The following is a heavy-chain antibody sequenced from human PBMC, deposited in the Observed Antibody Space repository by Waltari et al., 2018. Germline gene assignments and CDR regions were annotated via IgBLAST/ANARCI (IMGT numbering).Heavy chain of an antibody. CDR1: GFPFSVHL. D-gene: IGHD2-15*01. Sequence: QVQLVESGGGLVKPGGSLRLSCAASGFPFSVHLLSWLRQAPGKGLEWVSYISRSGSTIYYADSVKGRFTISRDNAKKTLYLQMNSLRAEDTAIYYCARLPCSGDSCYYYYGLDVWGRGTTVTVSS. J-gene: IGHJ6*02. V-gene: IGHV3-11*01. CDR2: ISRSGSTI. CDR3: ARLPCSGDSCYYYYGLDV.